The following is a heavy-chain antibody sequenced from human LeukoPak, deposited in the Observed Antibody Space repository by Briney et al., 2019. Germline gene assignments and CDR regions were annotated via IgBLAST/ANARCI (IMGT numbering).Heavy chain of an antibody. CDR3: AREYSSGWDYYFDY. V-gene: IGHV3-48*04. CDR1: GFTFSSYA. D-gene: IGHD6-19*01. Sequence: GGSLRLSCAASGFTFSSYAMNWIRQAPGKGLEWVSYISSSGSTIYYADSVKGRFTISGDNAKNSLYLQMNSLRAEDTAVYYCAREYSSGWDYYFDYWGQGTLVTVSS. J-gene: IGHJ4*02. CDR2: ISSSGSTI.